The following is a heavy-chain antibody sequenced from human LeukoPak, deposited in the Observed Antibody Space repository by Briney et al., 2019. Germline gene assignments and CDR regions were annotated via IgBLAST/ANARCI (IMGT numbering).Heavy chain of an antibody. CDR3: ARMHCTGGGGCSIRMGASHI. D-gene: IGHD2-8*02. J-gene: IGHJ3*02. CDR1: GFTFSTYD. CDR2: ISTTSRYI. V-gene: IGHV3-21*01. Sequence: PGGSLRPSCAASGFTFSTYDMNWVRQAPGKGLEWVSSISTTSRYIYYADPVRGRFTISRDNARNSLYLQMNSLRAEDTALYYCARMHCTGGGGCSIRMGASHIWGQGTMVTVSS.